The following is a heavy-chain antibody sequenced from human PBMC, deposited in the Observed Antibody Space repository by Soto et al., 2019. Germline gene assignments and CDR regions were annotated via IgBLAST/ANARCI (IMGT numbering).Heavy chain of an antibody. D-gene: IGHD3-10*01. V-gene: IGHV3-7*01. J-gene: IGHJ4*02. CDR2: ISQYGSEI. Sequence: GGSLRLSCAASEFTFSTSWMTWVRQAPGKGLEWVAYISQYGSEIYYVDSVKGRFTVSRDDAKNSLYLQMNSLRAEDTAIYYCARDPSFGALDYWGQGTLVTVSS. CDR1: EFTFSTSW. CDR3: ARDPSFGALDY.